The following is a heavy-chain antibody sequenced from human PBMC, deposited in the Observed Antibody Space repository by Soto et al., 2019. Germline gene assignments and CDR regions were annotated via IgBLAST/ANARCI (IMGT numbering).Heavy chain of an antibody. V-gene: IGHV4-31*03. CDR1: GVSISSGGYY. Sequence: SETLSLTCTVSGVSISSGGYYWIWIRQHPGKGLEWIGEINHSGSTNYNPSLKSRVTISVDTSKNQFSLKLTSVTAADTAVYYCARDKITGLFDYWGQGTLVTVSS. D-gene: IGHD2-8*02. J-gene: IGHJ4*02. CDR2: INHSGST. CDR3: ARDKITGLFDY.